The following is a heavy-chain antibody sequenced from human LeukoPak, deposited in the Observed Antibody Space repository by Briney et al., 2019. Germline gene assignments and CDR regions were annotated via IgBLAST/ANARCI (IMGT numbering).Heavy chain of an antibody. CDR1: GYTFTGYY. D-gene: IGHD2-15*01. J-gene: IGHJ3*02. Sequence: ASVKVSCKASGYTFTGYYMHWVRQAPGQGLEWMGWINPNSGGTNYAQKFQGWVTMTRDTSIGAAYMELSRLRSDDTAVYYCARTGRYCSGGSCYSGAGGAFDIWGQGTMVTVSS. V-gene: IGHV1-2*04. CDR3: ARTGRYCSGGSCYSGAGGAFDI. CDR2: INPNSGGT.